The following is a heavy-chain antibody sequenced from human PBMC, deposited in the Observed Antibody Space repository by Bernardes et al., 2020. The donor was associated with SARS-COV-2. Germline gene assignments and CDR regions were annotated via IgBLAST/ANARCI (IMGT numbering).Heavy chain of an antibody. J-gene: IGHJ4*02. CDR2: LSWNSGSI. CDR3: AKAPHLGYYFDY. Sequence: SLRLSCAASGFTFDDYAMHWVRQAPGKGLEWVSGLSWNSGSIGYADSVKGRFTISRDNAKNSLYLQMNSLRAEDTALYYCAKAPHLGYYFDYWGQGTLVTVSS. V-gene: IGHV3-9*01. CDR1: GFTFDDYA.